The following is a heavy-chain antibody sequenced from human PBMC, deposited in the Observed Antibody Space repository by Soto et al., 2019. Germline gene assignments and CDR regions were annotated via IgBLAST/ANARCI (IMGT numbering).Heavy chain of an antibody. D-gene: IGHD3-3*01. CDR2: IYYSGST. J-gene: IGHJ6*02. V-gene: IGHV4-39*01. CDR1: GGSISSSRHY. CDR3: ARRMGGDYDFWSGYYDYYYYYGMDV. Sequence: SETLSLTFPGSGGSISSSRHYWGWIRPPPVKVLEWIVSIYYSGSTYYNPSLNSRVTISVDTSKNQFSLKLSSVTAAETAVYYCARRMGGDYDFWSGYYDYYYYYGMDVWGQGTTVTVS.